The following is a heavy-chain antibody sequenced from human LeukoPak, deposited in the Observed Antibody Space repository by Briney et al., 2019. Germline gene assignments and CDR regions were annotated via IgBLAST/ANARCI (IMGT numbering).Heavy chain of an antibody. J-gene: IGHJ4*02. CDR2: IKQDGSEK. CDR3: GSIGSSWYEDY. V-gene: IGHV3-7*01. D-gene: IGHD6-13*01. CDR1: GFSFSSYW. Sequence: AGGSLRLSCAASGFSFSSYWMSWVRQAPGKGLEWVANIKQDGSEKYYVDSVKGRFTISRDNAKNSLYLQMNSLSAEDTAVYYCGSIGSSWYEDYCGQGTLVTVSS.